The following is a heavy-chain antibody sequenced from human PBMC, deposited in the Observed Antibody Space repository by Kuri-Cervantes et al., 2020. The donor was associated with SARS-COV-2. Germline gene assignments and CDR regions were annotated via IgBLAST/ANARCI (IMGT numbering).Heavy chain of an antibody. D-gene: IGHD2-15*01. Sequence: GEFLKISCAASGFTFSSYAMSWVRQAPGKGLEWVSSISGSGGSTYYADSVKGRFTISRDNSKNSLYLQMNSLRAEDTAVYYCAKVGKELIRDWFDHWGQGTLVTVSS. CDR3: AKVGKELIRDWFDH. V-gene: IGHV3-23*01. CDR2: ISGSGGST. CDR1: GFTFSSYA. J-gene: IGHJ5*02.